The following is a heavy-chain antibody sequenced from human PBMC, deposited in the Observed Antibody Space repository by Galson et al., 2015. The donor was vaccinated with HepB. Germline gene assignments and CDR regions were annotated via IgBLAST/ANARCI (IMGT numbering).Heavy chain of an antibody. CDR1: GGSISSGSYY. CDR2: IYTSGST. D-gene: IGHD6-19*01. CDR3: ARGAVYFDY. V-gene: IGHV4-61*02. Sequence: LSLTCTVSGGSISSGSYYWSWIRQPAGKGLEWIGRIYTSGSTNYNPSLKSRVTMSVDTSKNQFSLKLSSVTAADTAVYYCARGAVYFDYWGQGTLVTVSS. J-gene: IGHJ4*02.